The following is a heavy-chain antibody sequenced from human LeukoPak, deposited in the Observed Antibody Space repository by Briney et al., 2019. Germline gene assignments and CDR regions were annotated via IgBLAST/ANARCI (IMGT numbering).Heavy chain of an antibody. CDR3: ARAGCSGGSCHDY. J-gene: IGHJ4*02. CDR2: ISSSSSYI. CDR1: GFTFSSYS. Sequence: GGSLRLSCAASGFTFSSYSMNWVRQAPGKGLEWVSSISSSSSYIYYADSVKGRFTISRDNAKNSLYLQMNSLRAEDTAVYYCARAGCSGGSCHDYWGQGTLVTASS. D-gene: IGHD2-15*01. V-gene: IGHV3-21*01.